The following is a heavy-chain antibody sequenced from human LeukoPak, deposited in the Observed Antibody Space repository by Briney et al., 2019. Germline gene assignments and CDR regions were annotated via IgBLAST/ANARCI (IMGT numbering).Heavy chain of an antibody. D-gene: IGHD6-19*01. Sequence: TGGSLRLSCAASGFTFSRYSIIWVRQAPGKGLEWVSGISGDAVSTYYVDSVKGRFTISRDNSKNTLYLQMNSLGAEDTAVYYCAKTSGFTKEAIDYWGQGTLVTASS. CDR1: GFTFSRYS. CDR3: AKTSGFTKEAIDY. CDR2: ISGDAVST. V-gene: IGHV3-23*01. J-gene: IGHJ4*02.